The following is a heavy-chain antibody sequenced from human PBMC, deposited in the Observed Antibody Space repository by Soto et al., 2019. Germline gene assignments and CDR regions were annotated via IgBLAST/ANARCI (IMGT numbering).Heavy chain of an antibody. J-gene: IGHJ4*02. V-gene: IGHV3-48*01. D-gene: IGHD3-16*01. CDR1: GFTFSSYS. CDR2: ISSSSSTI. CDR3: LNGDYY. Sequence: GGSLRLSCAASGFTFSSYSMNWVRQAPGKGLEWVSYISSSSSTIYYADSVKGRFTISRDNARNSLSLQMNSLRAGDTAVYYCLNGDYYVGPGTLVTVSS.